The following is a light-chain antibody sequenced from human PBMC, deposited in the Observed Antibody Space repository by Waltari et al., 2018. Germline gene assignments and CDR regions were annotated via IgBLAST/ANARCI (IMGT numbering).Light chain of an antibody. CDR1: SSDVGGYNY. CDR3: SSYTSSSTLDVV. CDR2: VGS. V-gene: IGLV2-14*03. Sequence: QSALTQPASVSGSPGQSITISCTGTSSDVGGYNYVSWYQQHPGKAPKLMIYVGSNRPSGVSNRFSGSKSGNTASLTISGLQAEDEADYYCSSYTSSSTLDVVFGGGTKLTVL. J-gene: IGLJ2*01.